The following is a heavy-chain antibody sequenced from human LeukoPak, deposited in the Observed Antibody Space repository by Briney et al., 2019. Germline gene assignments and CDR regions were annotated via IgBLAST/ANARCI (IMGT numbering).Heavy chain of an antibody. D-gene: IGHD6-13*01. Sequence: GGSLRLSCAASGFTFNTYAMHWVRQAPEKGLEYVAAISYNGGSTYYADSVKGRFTISRDNSKNTLYLQMGSLRAEGMAVYYCTRRAAADTFYSDYWGQGILVTVSS. V-gene: IGHV3-64*02. CDR2: ISYNGGST. J-gene: IGHJ4*02. CDR1: GFTFNTYA. CDR3: TRRAAADTFYSDY.